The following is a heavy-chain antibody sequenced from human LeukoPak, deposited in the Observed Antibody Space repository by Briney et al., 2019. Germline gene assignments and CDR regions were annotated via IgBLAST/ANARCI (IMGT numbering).Heavy chain of an antibody. Sequence: ASVKVSCKASGYTFTSYGISWVRQAPGQGLEWMGWISAYIGNTNYAQKLQGRVTMTTDTSTSTAYMELRSLRSDDTAVYYCARAQLAVAGPSAFDYWGQGTLVTVSS. CDR1: GYTFTSYG. J-gene: IGHJ4*02. CDR3: ARAQLAVAGPSAFDY. D-gene: IGHD6-19*01. CDR2: ISAYIGNT. V-gene: IGHV1-18*01.